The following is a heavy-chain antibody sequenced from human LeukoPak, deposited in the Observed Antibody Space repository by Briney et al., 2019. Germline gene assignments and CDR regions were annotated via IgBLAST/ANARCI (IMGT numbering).Heavy chain of an antibody. CDR1: EFTVSSNY. CDR2: ISGSGGST. Sequence: KPGGSLRLSCAASEFTVSSNYMSWVRQAPGKGLEWVSAISGSGGSTYYADSVKGRFTISRDNSKNTLYLQMNSLRAEDTAVYYCAKDLIVGATPDYWGQGTLVTVSS. V-gene: IGHV3-23*01. D-gene: IGHD1-26*01. J-gene: IGHJ4*02. CDR3: AKDLIVGATPDY.